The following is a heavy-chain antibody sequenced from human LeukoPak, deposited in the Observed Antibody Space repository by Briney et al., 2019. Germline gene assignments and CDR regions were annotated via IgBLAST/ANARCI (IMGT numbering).Heavy chain of an antibody. V-gene: IGHV4-34*01. CDR3: ARTRLWLPFDY. CDR2: INHSGST. D-gene: IGHD5-18*01. CDR1: GGSISSYY. Sequence: PSETLSLTCTVSGGSISSYYWSWIRQPPGKGLEWIGEINHSGSTNYNPSLKSRVTISVDTSKNQFSLKLSSVTAADTAVYYCARTRLWLPFDYWGQGTLVTVSS. J-gene: IGHJ4*02.